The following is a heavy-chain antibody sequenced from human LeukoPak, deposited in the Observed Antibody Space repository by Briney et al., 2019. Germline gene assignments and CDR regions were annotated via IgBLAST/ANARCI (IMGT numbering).Heavy chain of an antibody. Sequence: GGSLRLSCAASGFTFSSYSMNWVRQAPGKGLEWVSSISSSSSYIYYADSVKGRFTISRDNAKNSLYLQVNSLRAEDTAVYYCARDIVATIGDYDYWGQGTLVTVSS. CDR3: ARDIVATIGDYDY. CDR2: ISSSSSYI. CDR1: GFTFSSYS. J-gene: IGHJ4*02. D-gene: IGHD5-12*01. V-gene: IGHV3-21*01.